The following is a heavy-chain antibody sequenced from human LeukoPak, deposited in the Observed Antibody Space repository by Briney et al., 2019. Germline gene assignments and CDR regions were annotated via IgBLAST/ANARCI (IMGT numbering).Heavy chain of an antibody. Sequence: SETLSPTCTVSGASINSGDFFWSWIRQAPGQGLEWIGNIYYSGSTSSNPSLRSRTTLSVDTSKNEFSLRLRSVTAADTAVYYCARVGLDLRSSSVFDHWGQGTLVTVSS. D-gene: IGHD3-3*01. CDR2: IYYSGST. CDR3: ARVGLDLRSSSVFDH. J-gene: IGHJ4*02. CDR1: GASINSGDFF. V-gene: IGHV4-30-4*08.